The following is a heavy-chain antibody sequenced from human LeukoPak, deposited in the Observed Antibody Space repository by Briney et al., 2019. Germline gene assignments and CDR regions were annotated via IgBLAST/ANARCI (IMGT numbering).Heavy chain of an antibody. CDR2: IWPSGST. J-gene: IGHJ4*02. CDR3: ARELDSSGYLFDY. CDR1: GGSISSGPYF. V-gene: IGHV4-30-2*06. D-gene: IGHD3-22*01. Sequence: PSQTLSLTCSVSGGSISSGPYFWSWIRQSPGQGLEWIGYIWPSGSTNYNPSLSGRVAISLDKSRNHFTLMVTAVTAADTAFYYCARELDSSGYLFDYWGQGTLVTVSS.